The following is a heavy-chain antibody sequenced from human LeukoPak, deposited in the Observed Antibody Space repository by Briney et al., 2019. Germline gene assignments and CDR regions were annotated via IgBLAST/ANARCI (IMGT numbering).Heavy chain of an antibody. J-gene: IGHJ6*03. CDR3: ARDRSGYSSSWYYNYYYYMDV. CDR1: GFTFRIYN. Sequence: GGSLRLSCAASGFTFRIYNMHWVRQAPGKGLEWVAVITYDGSEKYYAESVKGRFTISRDNSKDTLYLQMNSLRAEDTAVYYCARDRSGYSSSWYYNYYYYMDVWGKGTTVTIS. CDR2: ITYDGSEK. D-gene: IGHD6-13*01. V-gene: IGHV3-30*03.